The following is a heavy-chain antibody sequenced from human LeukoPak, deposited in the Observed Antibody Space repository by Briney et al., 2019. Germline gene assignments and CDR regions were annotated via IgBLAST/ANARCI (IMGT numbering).Heavy chain of an antibody. V-gene: IGHV3-21*04. J-gene: IGHJ4*02. Sequence: PGGSLRLSCAASGFTFSSYSMNWVRQAPGKGLEWVSFIRSSSSDIYYADSVKGRFTISRDNAKNSLFLLMNSLRAEDTAVYYCARLAATGYYFDYWGQGTLVTVSS. CDR3: ARLAATGYYFDY. D-gene: IGHD6-13*01. CDR1: GFTFSSYS. CDR2: IRSSSSDI.